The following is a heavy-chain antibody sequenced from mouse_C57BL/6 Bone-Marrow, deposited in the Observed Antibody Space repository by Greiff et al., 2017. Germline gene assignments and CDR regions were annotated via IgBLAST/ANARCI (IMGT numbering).Heavy chain of an antibody. J-gene: IGHJ3*01. D-gene: IGHD1-1*01. Sequence: QVQLQQSGAELVRPGTSVKLSCKASGYTFTSYWMHWVKQRPGQGLEWIGVIDPSDSYTNYNQKFKGKATLTVDTSSSTAYMQLSSLTSEDSAVYYCARDDYSGPFAYWGQGTLVTVSA. V-gene: IGHV1-59*01. CDR2: IDPSDSYT. CDR1: GYTFTSYW. CDR3: ARDDYSGPFAY.